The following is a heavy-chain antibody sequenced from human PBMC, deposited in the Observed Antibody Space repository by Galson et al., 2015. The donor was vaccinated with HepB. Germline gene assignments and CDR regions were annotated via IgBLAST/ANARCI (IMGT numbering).Heavy chain of an antibody. CDR3: AGDQLPTVTDYYGIDV. J-gene: IGHJ6*02. V-gene: IGHV1-18*04. D-gene: IGHD4-11*01. Sequence: SVKVSCKASGYTFTSYGISWVRQAPGQGLEWMGWISAYNGNTNYAQKLQGRVTMTTDTSTSTAYMELRSLRSDDTAVYYCAGDQLPTVTDYYGIDVWGQGPTVTVSS. CDR1: GYTFTSYG. CDR2: ISAYNGNT.